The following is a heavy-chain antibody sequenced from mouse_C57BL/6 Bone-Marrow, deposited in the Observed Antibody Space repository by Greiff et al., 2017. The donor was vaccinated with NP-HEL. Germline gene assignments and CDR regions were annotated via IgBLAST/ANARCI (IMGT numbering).Heavy chain of an antibody. Sequence: QVQLQQPGAELVKPGASVKLSCKASGYTFTSYWMQWVKQRPGQGLEWIGEIDPSDSYTNYNQKFKGKATLTVDTSSSTAYMQLSSLTSEDSAVYYCARCGFGYDTCDAMDYWGQGTSVTVGS. CDR2: IDPSDSYT. J-gene: IGHJ4*01. CDR1: GYTFTSYW. V-gene: IGHV1-50*01. D-gene: IGHD2-2*01. CDR3: ARCGFGYDTCDAMDY.